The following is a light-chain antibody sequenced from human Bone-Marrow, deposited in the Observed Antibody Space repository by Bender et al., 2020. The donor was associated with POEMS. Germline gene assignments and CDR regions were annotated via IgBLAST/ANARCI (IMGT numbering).Light chain of an antibody. CDR1: NIETKS. CDR2: DDT. Sequence: SYVLTQPPSVSVAPGQTASIPCAGDNIETKSVNWYQQKSGQSPVLVVNDDTYRPSGIPERFSGSNAGNTATLTISSVGAGDEADYYCQVWDDTTGHVLFGGGTKLTVL. V-gene: IGLV3-21*02. J-gene: IGLJ2*01. CDR3: QVWDDTTGHVL.